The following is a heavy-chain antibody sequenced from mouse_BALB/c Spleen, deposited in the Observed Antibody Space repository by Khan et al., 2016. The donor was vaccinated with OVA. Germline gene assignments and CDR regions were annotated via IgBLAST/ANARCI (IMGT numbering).Heavy chain of an antibody. Sequence: EVELVQSGGNLVQPGGSRKLSCAASGFTFSGFGMHWVRQAPEKGLEWVAYISRGSTTIYYADTVKGRFTISRDTPKNTLFLQMTSLNSEDTALYDCARWRSFDGYGGGAMDYWGQGTSVTVSS. V-gene: IGHV5-17*02. D-gene: IGHD2-3*01. CDR1: GFTFSGFG. J-gene: IGHJ4*01. CDR2: ISRGSTTI. CDR3: ARWRSFDGYGGGAMDY.